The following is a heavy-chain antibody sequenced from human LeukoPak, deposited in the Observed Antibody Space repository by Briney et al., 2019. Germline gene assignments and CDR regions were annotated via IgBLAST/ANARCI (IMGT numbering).Heavy chain of an antibody. V-gene: IGHV3-74*01. CDR2: INSDGSTT. J-gene: IGHJ6*02. Sequence: GGSLRLSRAASGFTFSTYWMHWVRRAPGKGLVWVSRINSDGSTTSYADSVKGRFTISRDNAKNTLYLQMNSLRAEDTAVYYCGRGRYYAMDVWGQGTTVTVSS. CDR3: GRGRYYAMDV. CDR1: GFTFSTYW.